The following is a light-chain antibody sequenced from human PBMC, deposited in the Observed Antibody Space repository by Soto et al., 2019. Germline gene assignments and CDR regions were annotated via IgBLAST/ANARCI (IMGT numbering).Light chain of an antibody. CDR1: QSVGSN. Sequence: EVVLTQSPATLSVSPGAGATLSCRASQSVGSNLAWYQQKPGQTPRVLIYGASTRAIGIPARFSGSGFGTEFTLTISSLQSEDFVVYYCQQYSNWPLLSFGGGTMVDIK. V-gene: IGKV3-15*01. CDR2: GAS. CDR3: QQYSNWPLLS. J-gene: IGKJ4*01.